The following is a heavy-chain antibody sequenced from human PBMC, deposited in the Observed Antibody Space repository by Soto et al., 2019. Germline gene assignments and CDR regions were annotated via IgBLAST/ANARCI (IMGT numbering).Heavy chain of an antibody. Sequence: GESLKISCKGSGYSFTSYWIGWVRQMPGKGLEWMGIIYPGDSDTRYSPSFQGQVTISADKSISTAYLQWSSLKASDTAMYYCARIGSLYSSSWYDYYYGMDVWGQGTTVTVS. CDR1: GYSFTSYW. CDR3: ARIGSLYSSSWYDYYYGMDV. V-gene: IGHV5-51*01. CDR2: IYPGDSDT. J-gene: IGHJ6*02. D-gene: IGHD6-13*01.